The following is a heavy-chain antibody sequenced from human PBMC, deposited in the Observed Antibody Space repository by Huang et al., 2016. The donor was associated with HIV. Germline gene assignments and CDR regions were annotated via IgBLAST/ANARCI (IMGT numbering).Heavy chain of an antibody. CDR1: GGSFSGYY. Sequence: QVQLEQWGAGLLKASETLSLTCAVYGGSFSGYYWNWLRQAPGKGLEWVGEINHSGNTNYNPARKSRVNRSVETSKSQFSLYLTSLSAADTGTYFCARRYNSRRDYWGRGTLVTVNS. CDR2: INHSGNT. CDR3: ARRYNSRRDY. D-gene: IGHD3-22*01. J-gene: IGHJ4*02. V-gene: IGHV4-34*02.